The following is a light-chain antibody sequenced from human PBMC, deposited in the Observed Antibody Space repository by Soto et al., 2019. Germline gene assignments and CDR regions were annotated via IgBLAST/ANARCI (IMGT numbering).Light chain of an antibody. CDR1: QSVSSN. Sequence: EIVMTQSPATLSVYPGERATLSCRASQSVSSNLAWYQQKPGQAPRLLIYGASTTATDIPARFSGSGSGTEFPLTISSLQSEDFAVYYCQQYNNWPRTFGQGTKVEIK. V-gene: IGKV3-15*01. CDR2: GAS. CDR3: QQYNNWPRT. J-gene: IGKJ1*01.